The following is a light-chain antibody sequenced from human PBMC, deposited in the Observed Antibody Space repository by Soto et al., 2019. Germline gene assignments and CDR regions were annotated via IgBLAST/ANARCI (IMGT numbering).Light chain of an antibody. V-gene: IGKV3-15*01. CDR2: GAS. Sequence: EIVMTQSPATLSLSPGERATLSCRASQSVSSNLAWYQQKPGQAPRLLIYGASTSATGIPARFSGSGSGTEFTLTISSLQSEDFAVYYCQQYNNWPPGTFGQGTKVEI. CDR1: QSVSSN. CDR3: QQYNNWPPGT. J-gene: IGKJ1*01.